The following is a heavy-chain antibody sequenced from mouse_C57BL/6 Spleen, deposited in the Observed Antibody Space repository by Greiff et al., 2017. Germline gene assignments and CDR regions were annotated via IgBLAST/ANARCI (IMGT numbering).Heavy chain of an antibody. CDR2: IDPENGDT. CDR1: GFNIKDDY. D-gene: IGHD1-1*01. J-gene: IGHJ2*01. V-gene: IGHV14-4*01. Sequence: VQLKESGAELVRPGASVKLSCTASGFNIKDDYMHWVKQRPEQGLEWIGWIDPENGDTEYASKFQGKATITADTSSNTAYLQLSSLTSEDTAVYYCTNYYYGSGDYWGQGTTLTVSS. CDR3: TNYYYGSGDY.